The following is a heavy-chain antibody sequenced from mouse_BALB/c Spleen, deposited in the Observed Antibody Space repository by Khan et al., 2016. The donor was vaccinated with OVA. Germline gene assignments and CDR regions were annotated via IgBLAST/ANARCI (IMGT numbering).Heavy chain of an antibody. CDR3: AIIYYGYDWFTY. CDR2: IWGDGST. V-gene: IGHV2-3*01. J-gene: IGHJ3*01. Sequence: QVQLKESGPGLVAPSQSLSITCTVSGLSLTNYGISWIRQPPGKGLEGLGVIWGDGSTNYHSALISRLSINKDNAKSQVFLKLNSLQTDDTATYYCAIIYYGYDWFTYWGQGTLVTVSA. D-gene: IGHD2-2*01. CDR1: GLSLTNYG.